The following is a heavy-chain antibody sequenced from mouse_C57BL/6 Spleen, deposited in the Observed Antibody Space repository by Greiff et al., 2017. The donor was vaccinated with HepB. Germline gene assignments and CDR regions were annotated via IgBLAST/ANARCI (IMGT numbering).Heavy chain of an antibody. CDR3: ARDRDMGDYWYFDV. Sequence: EVKLMESGGGLVKPGGSLKLSCAASGFTFSSYAMSWVRQTPEKRLEWVATISDGGSYTYYPDNVKGRFTISRDNAKNNLYLQMSHLKSEDTAMYYCARDRDMGDYWYFDVWGTGTTVTVSS. CDR1: GFTFSSYA. V-gene: IGHV5-4*01. CDR2: ISDGGSYT. D-gene: IGHD1-1*02. J-gene: IGHJ1*03.